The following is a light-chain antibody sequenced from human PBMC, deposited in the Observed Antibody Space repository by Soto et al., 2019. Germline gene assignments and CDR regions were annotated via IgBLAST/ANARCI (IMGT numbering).Light chain of an antibody. CDR1: SSDVGGYNY. CDR3: SSYAASTYV. V-gene: IGLV2-8*01. Sequence: QSMLTQPPSASGSPGQSVTISCTGTSSDVGGYNYVSWYQQHPGKAPKLIIYEVSKRPSGVPDRFSGSKSGNTASLTVSGLQTEDEADYYCSSYAASTYVFGTGTKVTVL. J-gene: IGLJ1*01. CDR2: EVS.